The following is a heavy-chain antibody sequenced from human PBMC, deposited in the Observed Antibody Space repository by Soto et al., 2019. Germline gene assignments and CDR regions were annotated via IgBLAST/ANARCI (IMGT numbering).Heavy chain of an antibody. Sequence: QVQLHQWGTGLLKPSETLSLTCSVSGESFSGHFWTWIRQPPGKGLEWIGEIDYSGATHYNASVKSRVSMSVVTTKKQVSLKVTSVTAADTAVYYCARGGITPSMFFFDYWGQGTLVIVSS. CDR1: GESFSGHF. J-gene: IGHJ4*02. CDR2: IDYSGAT. D-gene: IGHD3-10*02. V-gene: IGHV4-34*01. CDR3: ARGGITPSMFFFDY.